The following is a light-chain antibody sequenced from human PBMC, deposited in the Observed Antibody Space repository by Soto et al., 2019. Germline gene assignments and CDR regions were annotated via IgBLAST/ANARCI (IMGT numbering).Light chain of an antibody. J-gene: IGKJ1*01. V-gene: IGKV1-5*03. CDR3: QQYNSDSPWT. Sequence: DIQMTQSPSTLSASVGDRVTITCRASESISSWLAWYQQKPGKAPKLLIYKTSRLESGVPSRFRGSGSGTAFTLTIISLQQADLLPYYCQQYNSDSPWTFGQGTKVEIK. CDR2: KTS. CDR1: ESISSW.